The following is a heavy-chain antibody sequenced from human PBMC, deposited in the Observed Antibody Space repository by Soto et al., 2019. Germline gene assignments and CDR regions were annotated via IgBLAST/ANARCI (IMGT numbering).Heavy chain of an antibody. J-gene: IGHJ4*02. CDR2: ISGRGGRA. D-gene: IGHD6-19*01. CDR3: AKDRSQGAVAGTSDFDY. Sequence: GGSQRLSCAASGFSFSSYALNWVRQAPGKGLEWVSTISGRGGRAYYADSVKGRFTISRDNSKNALYLQLDSVRAEDTAVYYCAKDRSQGAVAGTSDFDYWGQGTLVTVSS. V-gene: IGHV3-23*01. CDR1: GFSFSSYA.